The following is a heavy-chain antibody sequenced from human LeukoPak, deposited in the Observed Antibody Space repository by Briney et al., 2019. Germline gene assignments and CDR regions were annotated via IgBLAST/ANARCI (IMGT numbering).Heavy chain of an antibody. CDR1: GFTFSSYS. V-gene: IGHV3-48*04. CDR3: ARYSSGSDAFDI. J-gene: IGHJ3*02. D-gene: IGHD6-19*01. CDR2: ISSSSSTI. Sequence: GGSLRLSCASYGFTFSSYSMNWVRQARWKGVAWVSYISSSSSTIYYPDSVKGRFTISRDNAKNSLYLQMNSLRAEDTAVYYCARYSSGSDAFDIWGQGTMVTVSS.